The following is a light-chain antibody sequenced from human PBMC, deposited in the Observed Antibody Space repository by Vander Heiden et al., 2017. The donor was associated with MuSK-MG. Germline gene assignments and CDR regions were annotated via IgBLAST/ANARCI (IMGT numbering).Light chain of an antibody. CDR2: EAS. V-gene: IGKV3-20*01. Sequence: ETVLTQSPGTLSLSPGERATLSCRASQSVSSGYLAWYQQKPGQAPRLLISEASSRATGIPDRFSGSGSGTDFTLTISILDPEDSAVYYCQRDGNSPLTFGGGTKVEIK. CDR1: QSVSSGY. J-gene: IGKJ4*01. CDR3: QRDGNSPLT.